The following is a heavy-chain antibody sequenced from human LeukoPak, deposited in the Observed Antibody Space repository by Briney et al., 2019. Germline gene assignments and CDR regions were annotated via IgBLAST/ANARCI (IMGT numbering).Heavy chain of an antibody. J-gene: IGHJ4*02. V-gene: IGHV4-31*03. D-gene: IGHD3-22*01. CDR2: IYYSGST. CDR3: ARRGASGYYLS. Sequence: SETLSLTCTVSGGSICSGGYYWSWIRQHPGKGLEWVGYIYYSGSTYYNPSLKSRVTISVDTSKNQFSLKLSSVTAADTAVYYCARRGASGYYLSWGQGTLVTVSS. CDR1: GGSICSGGYY.